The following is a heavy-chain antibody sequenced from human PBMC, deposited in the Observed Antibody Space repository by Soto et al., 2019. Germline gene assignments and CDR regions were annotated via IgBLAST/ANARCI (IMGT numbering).Heavy chain of an antibody. J-gene: IGHJ6*02. CDR2: ISGSGGST. V-gene: IGHV3-23*01. CDR1: GFTFSSYA. CDR3: AKEQRITIFGPYPV. Sequence: GGSLRLSCAAPGFTFSSYAMSWVRQAPGKGLEWVSAISGSGGSTYYADSVKGRFTTSRDNSKNTLYLQMNSLRAEDTAVYYCAKEQRITIFGPYPVWGQGTTVTVSS. D-gene: IGHD3-3*01.